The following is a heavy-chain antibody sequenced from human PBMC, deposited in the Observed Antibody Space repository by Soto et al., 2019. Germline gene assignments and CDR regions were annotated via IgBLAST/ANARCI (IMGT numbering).Heavy chain of an antibody. Sequence: PSEALSVNCTVSGGSSTSDGSFWSWIRQHPGKGPEWIAFIGYSGATSYNPSLASRVTISADTYKSQFSLNLRSVTAADTAVYYCARGGASSKWFAPWGQGTLVTVSS. D-gene: IGHD2-15*01. J-gene: IGHJ5*02. CDR2: IGYSGAT. CDR3: ARGGASSKWFAP. V-gene: IGHV4-31*03. CDR1: GGSSTSDGSF.